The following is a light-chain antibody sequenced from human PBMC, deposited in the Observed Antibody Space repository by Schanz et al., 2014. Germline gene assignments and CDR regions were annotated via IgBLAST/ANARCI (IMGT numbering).Light chain of an antibody. CDR2: LHSDGSH. J-gene: IGLJ3*02. CDR1: SGHSNYA. CDR3: QTWGTGMEV. Sequence: QLVLTQSPSASASLGASVKLTCTLNSGHSNYAIAWHQQQSEKGPRYLMKLHSDGSHNKGDGIPDRFSGSSSGAERYLIISSLQSEDEADYYCQTWGTGMEVFGGGTKLTVL. V-gene: IGLV4-69*01.